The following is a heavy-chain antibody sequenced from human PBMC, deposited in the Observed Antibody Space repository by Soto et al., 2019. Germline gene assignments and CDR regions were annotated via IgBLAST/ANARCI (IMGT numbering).Heavy chain of an antibody. J-gene: IGHJ6*02. Sequence: QVQLVESGGGVVQPGRSLRLSCVASGFTFSSYAMHWVRQAPGKGLEWVAVISYDGNNKYYADSVKGRFTICRDNSKNPLYLQMISLRLEDTAVYYCARAGCDGGSCYTLVGLRYGMDVWGQGTTVTVSS. CDR1: GFTFSSYA. D-gene: IGHD2-15*01. CDR2: ISYDGNNK. V-gene: IGHV3-30-3*01. CDR3: ARAGCDGGSCYTLVGLRYGMDV.